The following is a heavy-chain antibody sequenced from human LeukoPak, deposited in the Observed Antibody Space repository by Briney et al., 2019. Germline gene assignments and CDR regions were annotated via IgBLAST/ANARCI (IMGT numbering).Heavy chain of an antibody. CDR3: AMGATGEYLQY. J-gene: IGHJ1*01. CDR1: GFTVINNY. D-gene: IGHD1-26*01. CDR2: IYSGGRT. Sequence: GGSLRLSCAASGFTVINNYMTWVRQAPGKGLEWVSVIYSGGRTYYADSVKGRFTIPRDSSKNTLYLQMDSLRTEDTAVYYCAMGATGEYLQYWGQGTLVTVSS. V-gene: IGHV3-53*01.